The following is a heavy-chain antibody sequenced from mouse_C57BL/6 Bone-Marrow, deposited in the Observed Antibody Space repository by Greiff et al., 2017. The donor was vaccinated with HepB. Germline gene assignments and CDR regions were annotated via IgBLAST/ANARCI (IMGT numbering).Heavy chain of an antibody. Sequence: EVQLQESGGDLVKPGGSLKLSCAASGFTFSSYGMSWVRQTPDKRLEWVATISSGGSYTYYPDSVKGRFTISRDNAKNTLYLQMSSLKSEDTAMYYCARRGTVVATNYFDYWGQGTTLTVSS. J-gene: IGHJ2*01. CDR2: ISSGGSYT. D-gene: IGHD1-1*01. CDR1: GFTFSSYG. V-gene: IGHV5-6*01. CDR3: ARRGTVVATNYFDY.